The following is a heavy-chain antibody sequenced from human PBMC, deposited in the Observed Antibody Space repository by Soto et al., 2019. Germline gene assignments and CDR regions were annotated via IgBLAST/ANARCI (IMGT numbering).Heavy chain of an antibody. V-gene: IGHV4-39*01. J-gene: IGHJ4*02. CDR1: GGSISSSSYY. CDR3: ARHAPWTMIVVVRYFDY. D-gene: IGHD3-22*01. CDR2: IYYSGST. Sequence: PSETLCLTCTVSGGSISSSSYYWGWIRQPPGKGLEWIGSIYYSGSTYYNPSLKSRVTISVDTSKNQFSLKLSSVTAADTAVYYCARHAPWTMIVVVRYFDYWGQGTLVTVSS.